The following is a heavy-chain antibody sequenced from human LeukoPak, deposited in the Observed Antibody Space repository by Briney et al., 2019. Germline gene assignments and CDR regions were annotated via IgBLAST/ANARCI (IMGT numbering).Heavy chain of an antibody. CDR1: GYTFTGYY. CDR3: ARGGICSSTSCYSFRRNWFDP. Sequence: ASVKVSCKASGYTFTGYYMHWVRQAPGQGLEWMGWINPNSGGTNYAQKFQGRVTMTRDTSISTAYMELSRLRSDDTAVYYCARGGICSSTSCYSFRRNWFDPWGQGTLVTVSS. V-gene: IGHV1-2*02. D-gene: IGHD2-2*01. CDR2: INPNSGGT. J-gene: IGHJ5*02.